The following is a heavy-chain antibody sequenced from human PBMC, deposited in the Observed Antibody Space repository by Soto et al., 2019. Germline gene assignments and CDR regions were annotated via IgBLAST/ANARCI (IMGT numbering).Heavy chain of an antibody. CDR1: GYTFTGYY. V-gene: IGHV1-2*04. J-gene: IGHJ6*02. Sequence: ASVKVSCKASGYTFTGYYMHWVRQAPGQGLEWMGWINPNSGGTNYAQKFQGWVTMTRDTSISTAYMELSRLRSDDTAVYYCARALGYCSGGSCYYYGMDVWGQGTTVTVSS. D-gene: IGHD2-15*01. CDR2: INPNSGGT. CDR3: ARALGYCSGGSCYYYGMDV.